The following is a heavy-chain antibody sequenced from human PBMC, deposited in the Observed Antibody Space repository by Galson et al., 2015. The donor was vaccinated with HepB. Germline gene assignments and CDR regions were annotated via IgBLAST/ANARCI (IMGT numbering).Heavy chain of an antibody. CDR2: ISDTGETI. CDR3: VGYSTSVTQDDY. V-gene: IGHV3-64D*06. Sequence: SLRLSCAASRFTFSTYVMRWIRQAPGKGLEYVSSISDTGETIYYADSVRGRFAISRDNSRNTVSLQMSSLRTEDTAVYYCVGYSTSVTQDDYWGQGTLVTVSS. J-gene: IGHJ4*02. D-gene: IGHD2-15*01. CDR1: RFTFSTYV.